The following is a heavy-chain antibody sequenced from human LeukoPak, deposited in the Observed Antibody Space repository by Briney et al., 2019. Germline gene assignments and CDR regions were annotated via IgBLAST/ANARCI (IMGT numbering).Heavy chain of an antibody. CDR3: ARDPYSGAYGNTYYYYMDV. D-gene: IGHD1-26*01. Sequence: PGGSLRLSCEASGFSFGSYNMDWVRQTPGKGLEWISSITTSSTYTFYADSVKGRFTISRDNARNSLYLQMNSLTAEDTAVYYCARDPYSGAYGNTYYYYMDVWGKGTTVTIS. CDR1: GFSFGSYN. V-gene: IGHV3-21*01. J-gene: IGHJ6*03. CDR2: ITTSSTYT.